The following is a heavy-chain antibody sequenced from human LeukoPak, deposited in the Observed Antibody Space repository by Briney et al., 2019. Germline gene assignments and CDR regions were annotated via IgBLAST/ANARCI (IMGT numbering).Heavy chain of an antibody. V-gene: IGHV1-69*13. D-gene: IGHD1-14*01. J-gene: IGHJ4*02. CDR3: ARDAGSIPSRFDY. CDR1: GGTFSSYA. Sequence: GASVKVSCKASGGTFSSYAISWVRQAPGQGLEWMGGIIPIFGTANYAQKFQGRVTITADESTSTAYMELSSLRSEDTVVYYCARDAGSIPSRFDYWGQGTLVTVSS. CDR2: IIPIFGTA.